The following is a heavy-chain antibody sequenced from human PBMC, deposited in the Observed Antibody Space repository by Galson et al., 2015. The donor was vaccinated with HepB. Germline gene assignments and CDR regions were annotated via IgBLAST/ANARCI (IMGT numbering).Heavy chain of an antibody. D-gene: IGHD3-10*01. Sequence: SLRLSCAASGFTFSSYGMHWVRQAPGKGLEWVAFIRYDGSNKYYADSVKGRFTISRDNSKNTLYLQMNSLRAEDTAVYYCAKGGARGVPFFDYWGQGTLVTVSS. CDR3: AKGGARGVPFFDY. CDR2: IRYDGSNK. CDR1: GFTFSSYG. J-gene: IGHJ4*02. V-gene: IGHV3-30*02.